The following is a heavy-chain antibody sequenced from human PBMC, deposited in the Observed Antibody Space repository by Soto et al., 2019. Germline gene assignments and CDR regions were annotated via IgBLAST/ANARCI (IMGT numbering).Heavy chain of an antibody. Sequence: TSETLSPTCTVSGGPIISGGYYWSLFRQHPGKGLEWIGYIYYSGSTNYNPSLKSRVTISVDTSKNQFSLKLSSVTAADTAVYYCARGYGRNLDFWGQGTLVTVSS. CDR2: IYYSGST. CDR1: GGPIISGGYY. CDR3: ARGYGRNLDF. J-gene: IGHJ4*02. D-gene: IGHD5-18*01. V-gene: IGHV4-31*03.